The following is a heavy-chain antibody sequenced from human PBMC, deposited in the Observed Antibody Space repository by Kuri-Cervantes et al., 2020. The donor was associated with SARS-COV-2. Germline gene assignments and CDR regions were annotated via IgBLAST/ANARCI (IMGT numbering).Heavy chain of an antibody. CDR3: AKDALGYCSGGSCYGYYYGMDV. CDR2: IWYDGSNK. V-gene: IGHV3-33*06. Sequence: GGSLRLSCAASGFTFSSYGMHLVRQAPGKGLKWVAVIWYDGSNKYYADSVKGRFAISRDNSKNTLYLQMNSLRAEDTAVYYCAKDALGYCSGGSCYGYYYGMDVWGQGTTVTVSS. D-gene: IGHD2-15*01. CDR1: GFTFSSYG. J-gene: IGHJ6*02.